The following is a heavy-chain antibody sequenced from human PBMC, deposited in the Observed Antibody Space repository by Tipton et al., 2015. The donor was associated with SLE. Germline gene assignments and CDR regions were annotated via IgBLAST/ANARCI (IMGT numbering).Heavy chain of an antibody. J-gene: IGHJ4*02. CDR1: GGSISSHY. Sequence: TLSLTCTVSGGSISSHYWSWIRQPPGKGLEWIGDIYYSGSTNYNPSLKSRVTISVDTSKNQFPLKLSSVTAADTAVYYCARGAWGQLVPDYWGQGTLVTVSS. CDR2: IYYSGST. V-gene: IGHV4-59*11. D-gene: IGHD6-13*01. CDR3: ARGAWGQLVPDY.